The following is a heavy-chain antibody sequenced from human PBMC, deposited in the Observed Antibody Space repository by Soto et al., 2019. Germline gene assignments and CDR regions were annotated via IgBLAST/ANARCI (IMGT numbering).Heavy chain of an antibody. CDR3: AREKEYSSSPRGRFDP. V-gene: IGHV4-4*07. CDR2: IYTSGST. D-gene: IGHD6-13*01. Sequence: SETLSLTCTVSGGSISSYYWSWIRQPAGKGLEWIGRIYTSGSTNYNPSLKSRVTMSVDTSKNQFSLKLSPVTAADTAVYYCAREKEYSSSPRGRFDPWGQGTLVTVSS. J-gene: IGHJ5*02. CDR1: GGSISSYY.